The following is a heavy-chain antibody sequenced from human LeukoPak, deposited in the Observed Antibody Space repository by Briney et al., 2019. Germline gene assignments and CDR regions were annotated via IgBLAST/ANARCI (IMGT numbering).Heavy chain of an antibody. CDR3: ARQSDYDSTNFYYYFDS. CDR2: VYYNGNT. V-gene: IGHV4-39*01. Sequence: KPSENPSLTCTVSGDSINSDNYYSGWVSQAPGKGLEWVGNVYYNGNTYYSPSLKSRVTISVDTSKNQFSLSLSSVAAADTAVYYCARQSDYDSTNFYYYFDSWGQGTLVTVSS. J-gene: IGHJ4*02. CDR1: GDSINSDNYY. D-gene: IGHD2-8*01.